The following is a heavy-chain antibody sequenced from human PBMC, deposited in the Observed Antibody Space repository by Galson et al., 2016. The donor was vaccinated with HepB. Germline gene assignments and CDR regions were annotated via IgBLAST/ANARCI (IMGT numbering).Heavy chain of an antibody. V-gene: IGHV3-74*01. CDR2: VNTDGSGA. J-gene: IGHJ4*02. Sequence: SLRLSCAASGFTFSTYWMHWVRQAPGKGLVWLSRVNTDGSGADYADSVKGRFTISRDNSKNTLYLEMSSLRAEDTALYYCTRTISETAGIDWGQGTPVTVSS. CDR3: TRTISETAGID. CDR1: GFTFSTYW. D-gene: IGHD6-13*01.